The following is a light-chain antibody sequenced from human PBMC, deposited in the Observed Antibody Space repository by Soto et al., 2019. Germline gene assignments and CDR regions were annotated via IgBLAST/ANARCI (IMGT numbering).Light chain of an antibody. CDR3: QQYRAWPLS. J-gene: IGKJ4*01. CDR1: QSIGNH. V-gene: IGKV3D-15*01. CDR2: GAS. Sequence: EIVVTHSPATLSVSPGERATLSCRASQSIGNHLAWYQQKPGQAPRLLIYGASTRATTIPARFSGSGSGTDFTLTSSSLQSGDFAVYYCQQYRAWPLSFGGGTKVEIK.